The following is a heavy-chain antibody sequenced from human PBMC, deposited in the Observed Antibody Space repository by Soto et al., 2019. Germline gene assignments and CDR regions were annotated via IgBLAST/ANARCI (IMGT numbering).Heavy chain of an antibody. J-gene: IGHJ4*02. V-gene: IGHV3-30*03. CDR2: ISFDGSNK. Sequence: PGESLKISCAASGFTFSSSGMHWVRQAPGKGLEWVAVISFDGSNKYYADSVKGRFTISRDNSKNTLYLQMNSLRAEDTAVYYCAIDFSGWYGSSEYGFWGQGTLVTVSS. CDR1: GFTFSSSG. D-gene: IGHD6-19*01. CDR3: AIDFSGWYGSSEYGF.